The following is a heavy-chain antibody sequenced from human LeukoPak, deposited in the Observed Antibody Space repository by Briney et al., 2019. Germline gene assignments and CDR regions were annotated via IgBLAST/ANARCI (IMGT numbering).Heavy chain of an antibody. CDR3: TTSLSGYDFLFDY. D-gene: IGHD5-12*01. V-gene: IGHV3-15*01. CDR2: IKSKTDGGTT. Sequence: GGSLRLSCAASGFTFSSYSMNWVRQAPGKGLEWVGRIKSKTDGGTTDYAAPVNDRLTISRDDSKNTLYLQMNSLKTEDTAVYYCTTSLSGYDFLFDYWGQGTLVTVSS. CDR1: GFTFSSYS. J-gene: IGHJ4*02.